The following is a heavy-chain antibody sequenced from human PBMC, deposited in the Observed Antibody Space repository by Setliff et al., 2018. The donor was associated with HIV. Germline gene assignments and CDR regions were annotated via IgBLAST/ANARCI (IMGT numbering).Heavy chain of an antibody. D-gene: IGHD6-6*01. CDR2: ISTYSGHT. V-gene: IGHV1-18*01. CDR3: ARVLWPYSSSRFDY. Sequence: GASVKVSCKTSGFTFTSYGITWVRQAPGQGLEWMGWISTYSGHTNYAQKLQGRANMTTDTSTSAAYMELRSLRSDDTALYYCARVLWPYSSSRFDYWGQGTLVTVSS. J-gene: IGHJ4*02. CDR1: GFTFTSYG.